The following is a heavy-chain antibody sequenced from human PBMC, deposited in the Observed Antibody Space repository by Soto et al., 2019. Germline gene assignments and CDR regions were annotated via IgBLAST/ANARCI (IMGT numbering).Heavy chain of an antibody. CDR1: GATFSTTG. Sequence: QVQLVQSGAEVRKPGSSLRVSCKSSGATFSTTGISWVRQAPGQGLEWMGGIIPLFGTPKYARKFQGRVSINAEETINTEYMELNSLRPDDAAVYYCARASPVICGGDPCYRLDSSFDSWGQGSLVIVSS. V-gene: IGHV1-69*01. D-gene: IGHD2-21*02. CDR3: ARASPVICGGDPCYRLDSSFDS. J-gene: IGHJ5*01. CDR2: IIPLFGTP.